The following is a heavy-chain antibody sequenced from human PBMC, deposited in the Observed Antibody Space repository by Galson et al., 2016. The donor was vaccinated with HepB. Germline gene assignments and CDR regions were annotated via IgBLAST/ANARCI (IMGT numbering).Heavy chain of an antibody. CDR2: IYYSGST. J-gene: IGHJ4*02. D-gene: IGHD3-10*01. CDR1: GGSISNYY. CDR3: ARSPSMIRGVILDS. V-gene: IGHV4-59*01. Sequence: ETLSLTCTVSGGSISNYYWSWIRQPPGKGLEWIAYIYYSGSTNQNPSLKSRVTISVDTSKNQFSLQLSSVTAADTAMYYCARSPSMIRGVILDSWGQGTLVTVSS.